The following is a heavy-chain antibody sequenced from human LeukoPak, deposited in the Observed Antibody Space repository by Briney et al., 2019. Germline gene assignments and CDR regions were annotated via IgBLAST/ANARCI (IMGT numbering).Heavy chain of an antibody. CDR1: GFTFSSYA. CDR3: ARGLGYCSSTSCYTRDAFDI. J-gene: IGHJ3*02. Sequence: PGRSLRLSCAASGFTFSSYAMHWVRQAPGKGLEWVAVTSYDGSNKYYADSVKGRFTISRDNSKNTLYLQMNSLRAEDTAVYYCARGLGYCSSTSCYTRDAFDIWGQGTMVTVSS. CDR2: TSYDGSNK. D-gene: IGHD2-2*02. V-gene: IGHV3-30*01.